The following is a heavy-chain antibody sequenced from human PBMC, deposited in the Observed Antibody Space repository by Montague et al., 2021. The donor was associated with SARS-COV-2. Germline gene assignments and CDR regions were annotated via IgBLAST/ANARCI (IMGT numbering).Heavy chain of an antibody. J-gene: IGHJ4*02. V-gene: IGHV4-39*01. CDR3: ARQLPSYGATNKCYPHYLDG. CDR1: GGSISSPDYY. Sequence: SETLSLTCTVSGGSISSPDYYWGWIRQSPGKGLEWIGSISYAGRTYYNPSLRSRVSFSMDTSKNHFSLSLSSVTVADTAVYFCARQLPSYGATNKCYPHYLDGWGQGALVTVSS. CDR2: ISYAGRT. D-gene: IGHD4/OR15-4a*01.